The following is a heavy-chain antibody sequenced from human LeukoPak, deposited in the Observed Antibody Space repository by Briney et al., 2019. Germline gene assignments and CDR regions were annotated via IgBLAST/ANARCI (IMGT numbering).Heavy chain of an antibody. CDR1: GDPISSSGAYSTYK. CDR2: VYYSGST. CDR3: AREYSGFDY. V-gene: IGHV4-61*01. Sequence: PSPTLSLTCTVSGDPISSSGAYSTYKWTWVRQPPGKGLEWIGYVYYSGSTNYNPSLKSRVTISVDTSKNQWSLKLTSVTAADTAIYYCAREYSGFDYWGQGTLVTVSS. D-gene: IGHD5-12*01. J-gene: IGHJ4*02.